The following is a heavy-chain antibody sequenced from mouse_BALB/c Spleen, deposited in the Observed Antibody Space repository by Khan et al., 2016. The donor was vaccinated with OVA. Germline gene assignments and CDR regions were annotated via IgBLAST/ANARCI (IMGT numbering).Heavy chain of an antibody. CDR3: ARGSGNSRFAY. CDR1: GYTFTDYA. CDR2: ISTYYGDA. D-gene: IGHD1-3*01. J-gene: IGHJ3*01. Sequence: QVQLKESGAELVRPGVSVKISCKGSGYTFTDYAMHWVKQSHAKSLEWIGVISTYYGDAGYNQKLKGKATMTVDKSSSTAHMDLARLTSEDSAIYYGARGSGNSRFAYWGQGTLVTVSA. V-gene: IGHV1S137*01.